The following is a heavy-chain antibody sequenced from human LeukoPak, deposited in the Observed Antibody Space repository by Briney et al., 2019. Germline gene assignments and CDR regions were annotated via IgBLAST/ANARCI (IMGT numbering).Heavy chain of an antibody. D-gene: IGHD3-10*01. CDR2: ISAYNGNT. Sequence: ASVKVSCKASGYTFTSYGISWVRQAPGQGLEWMGWISAYNGNTNYAQKLQGRVTMTTDTSTSTAYMELRSLRSDDTAVYYCARERGTMVRGSRAFDIWGQGTMVTVSS. V-gene: IGHV1-18*01. J-gene: IGHJ3*02. CDR1: GYTFTSYG. CDR3: ARERGTMVRGSRAFDI.